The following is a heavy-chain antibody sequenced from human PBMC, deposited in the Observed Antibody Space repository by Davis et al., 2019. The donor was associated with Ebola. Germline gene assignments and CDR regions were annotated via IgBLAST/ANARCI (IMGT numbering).Heavy chain of an antibody. Sequence: GGSLRLSCAASGFTFTSYAMDWVRQAPGKGLEWVSLISWDGGSTYYADSMKGRFTISRDNSKNSLYLQMNSLRTEDTALYYCATHPAPYNWNPSFGYWGQGILVTVSS. D-gene: IGHD1-20*01. CDR2: ISWDGGST. J-gene: IGHJ4*02. V-gene: IGHV3-43*02. CDR1: GFTFTSYA. CDR3: ATHPAPYNWNPSFGY.